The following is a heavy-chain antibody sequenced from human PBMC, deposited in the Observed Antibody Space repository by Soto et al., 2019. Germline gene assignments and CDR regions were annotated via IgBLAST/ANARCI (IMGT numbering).Heavy chain of an antibody. V-gene: IGHV1-8*02. CDR3: ARGSPSGSYYYYYMDV. CDR1: GYTFTSYD. CDR2: MNPNSGNT. J-gene: IGHJ6*03. Sequence: ASVKVSCKASGYTFTSYDINWVRQATGQGLEWMGWMNPNSGNTGYAQKFQGRVTMTRNTSISTAYMELSSLRSEDTAVYYGARGSPSGSYYYYYMDVWGKGTTVTVSS. D-gene: IGHD1-26*01.